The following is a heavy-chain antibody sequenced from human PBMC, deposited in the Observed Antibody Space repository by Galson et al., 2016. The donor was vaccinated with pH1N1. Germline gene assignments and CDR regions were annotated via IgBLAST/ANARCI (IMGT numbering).Heavy chain of an antibody. Sequence: PALVKPTQTLTLTCTFSGFSLRSNGVGVGWIRQPPGKALEWLVIYWTDDKRYSPSLKSRLTITKDTSKNQVVLTMTNMDPVDTVTYYCAHNVGTRVFGVLTNFKWFDPWGQGTLVTVSS. CDR3: AHNVGTRVFGVLTNFKWFDP. V-gene: IGHV2-5*01. CDR1: GFSLRSNGVG. D-gene: IGHD3-3*01. J-gene: IGHJ5*02. CDR2: IYWTDDK.